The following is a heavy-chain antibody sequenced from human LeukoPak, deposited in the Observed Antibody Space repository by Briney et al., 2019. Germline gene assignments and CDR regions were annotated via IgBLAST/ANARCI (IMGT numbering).Heavy chain of an antibody. CDR1: DGSLSSYY. Sequence: SETMSLTCTASDGSLSSYYWCWIRQPPAKELEWIGRIYTSGSTNYNPSLKSRVTMSVDTSKNQFSLKLRSVTAADTAVDYCARGLYCSSSSCYNGMDVWGQGTAVTVS. J-gene: IGHJ6*02. CDR3: ARGLYCSSSSCYNGMDV. V-gene: IGHV4-4*07. D-gene: IGHD2-2*02. CDR2: IYTSGST.